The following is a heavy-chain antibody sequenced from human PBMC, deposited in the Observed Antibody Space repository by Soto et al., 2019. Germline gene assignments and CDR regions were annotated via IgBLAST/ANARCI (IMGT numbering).Heavy chain of an antibody. CDR1: GLTFSNST. D-gene: IGHD3-22*01. CDR3: ARVPAASDRTAFYYVSKFFYFDY. Sequence: GGSLRISCAASGLTFSNSTMNWLRQALWQGLEWVSCITSSGSFIYYADSMKGRFTISRDDAKKSLYLQMNSLRAEDTAVYYCARVPAASDRTAFYYVSKFFYFDYWGRATQVTVSS. J-gene: IGHJ4*02. CDR2: ITSSGSFI. V-gene: IGHV3-21*01.